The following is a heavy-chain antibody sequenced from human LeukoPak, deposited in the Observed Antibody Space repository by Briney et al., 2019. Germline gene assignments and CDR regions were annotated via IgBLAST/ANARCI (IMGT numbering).Heavy chain of an antibody. V-gene: IGHV7-4-1*02. J-gene: IGHJ5*02. CDR3: ARDVENYYGSGSPDFDP. CDR2: INTNTGNP. D-gene: IGHD3-10*01. CDR1: GYTFTSYD. Sequence: GASVKVSCKASGYTFTSYDINWVRQATGQGLEWMGWINTNTGNPTYAQGFTGRFVFSLDTSVSTAYLQISSLEAEDTAVYYCARDVENYYGSGSPDFDPWGQGTLVTVPS.